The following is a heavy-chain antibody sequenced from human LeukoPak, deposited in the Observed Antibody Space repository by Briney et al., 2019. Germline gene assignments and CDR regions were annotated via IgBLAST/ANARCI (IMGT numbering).Heavy chain of an antibody. J-gene: IGHJ4*02. CDR1: GFTFSNYW. Sequence: PEKSLRLSCAASGFTFSNYWMTWVRQTPGKGLEFVANIDRDGSVKNYVGSVKGRFTISRDNAKNSLYLQMNSLRADDTAIYYCARDPGSSSFDYWGQGSLVTVSS. D-gene: IGHD6-13*01. V-gene: IGHV3-7*01. CDR3: ARDPGSSSFDY. CDR2: IDRDGSVK.